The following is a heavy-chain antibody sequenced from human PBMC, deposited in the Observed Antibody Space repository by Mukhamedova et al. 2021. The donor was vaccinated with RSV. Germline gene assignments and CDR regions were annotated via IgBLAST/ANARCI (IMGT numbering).Heavy chain of an antibody. V-gene: IGHV1-3*01. CDR2: AGNGDT. D-gene: IGHD6-13*01. J-gene: IGHJ6*02. Sequence: AGNGDTKYSQRFQGRVTISRDTSASTAYMELSSLRSEDTAVYYCARDTSAAGYYYYAMDVWGQGTTVTVSS. CDR3: ARDTSAAGYYYYAMDV.